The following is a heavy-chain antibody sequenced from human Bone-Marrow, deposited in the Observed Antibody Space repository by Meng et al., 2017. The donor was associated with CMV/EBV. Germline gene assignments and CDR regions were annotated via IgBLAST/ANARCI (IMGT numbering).Heavy chain of an antibody. V-gene: IGHV3-21*01. CDR2: ISSSSSYI. CDR1: GFTFSSYS. D-gene: IGHD3-10*01. Sequence: GGSLRLSCAASGFTFSSYSMNWVRQAPGKGLEWVSSISSSSSYIYYADSVKGRFTISRDNAKNSLYLQMNSLRAEDTAVYYCAREHESSYGLGYYYYYGMDVWGQGTTVTVSS. J-gene: IGHJ6*02. CDR3: AREHESSYGLGYYYYYGMDV.